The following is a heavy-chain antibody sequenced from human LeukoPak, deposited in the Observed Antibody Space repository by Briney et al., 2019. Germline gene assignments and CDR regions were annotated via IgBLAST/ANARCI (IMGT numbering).Heavy chain of an antibody. Sequence: PSETLSLTCTVSGGSISSYYWSWIRQPPGKGLEWIGYIYYSGSTNYNPSLKSRVTISVDTSKNQFSLKLSSVTAADTAVYYCAREKGLLVPAAIPGYYYYGMDVWGQGTTVTVSS. CDR1: GGSISSYY. V-gene: IGHV4-59*01. D-gene: IGHD2-2*01. CDR2: IYYSGST. J-gene: IGHJ6*02. CDR3: AREKGLLVPAAIPGYYYYGMDV.